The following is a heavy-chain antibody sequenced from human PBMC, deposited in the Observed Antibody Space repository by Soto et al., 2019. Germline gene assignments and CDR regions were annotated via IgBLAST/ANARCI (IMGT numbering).Heavy chain of an antibody. J-gene: IGHJ5*02. D-gene: IGHD6-19*01. CDR1: GFPLRSAFF. CDR3: ARSAFYADSTGSYHVFDP. CDR2: IYQTGSGNVFHSPST. V-gene: IGHV4-38-2*01. Sequence: EPLSLPCHVSGFPLRSAFFSGWIRQPPGTGLEWIGSIYQTGSGNVFHSPSTYTNLYLDGRIAISVDTSKNEFLLKLTSVTAADTAVYFCARSAFYADSTGSYHVFDPWGQGTLVTVSS.